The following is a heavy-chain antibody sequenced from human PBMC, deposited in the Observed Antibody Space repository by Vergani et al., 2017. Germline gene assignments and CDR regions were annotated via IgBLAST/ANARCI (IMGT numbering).Heavy chain of an antibody. V-gene: IGHV1-69*18. D-gene: IGHD2-8*01. CDR1: GYTFTSYY. CDR2: IIPIFGTA. CDR3: ARDRMTPYYFDY. J-gene: IGHJ4*02. Sequence: QVQLVQSGAEVKKPGASVKVSCKASGYTFTSYYMHWVRQAPGQGLDWMGRIIPIFGTANYAQKFQGRVTITADESTSTAYMELSSLRSEDTAVYYCARDRMTPYYFDYWGQGTLVTVSS.